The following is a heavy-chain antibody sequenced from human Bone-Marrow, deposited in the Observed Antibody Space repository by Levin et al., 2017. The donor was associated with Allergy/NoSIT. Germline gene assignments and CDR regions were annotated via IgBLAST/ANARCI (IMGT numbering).Heavy chain of an antibody. V-gene: IGHV3-7*01. CDR2: IKQDGSEK. Sequence: GGSLRLSCAASGFTFSTYWMSWVRQAPGRGLEWVANIKQDGSEKYYVDSVKGRFTISRDNAKNSLYLQMNSLRAEDTAVYDCARDRTLDYWGQGIVVTVSS. CDR3: ARDRTLDY. CDR1: GFTFSTYW. J-gene: IGHJ4*02.